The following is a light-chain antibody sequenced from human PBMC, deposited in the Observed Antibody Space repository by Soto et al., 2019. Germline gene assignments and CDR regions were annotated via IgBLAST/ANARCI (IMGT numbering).Light chain of an antibody. Sequence: DIQMTQSPSSVSASVGDRVTITCRASQGISSWLAWYHQKPGKAPKLLIYAASSLQSGVPSRFSGSGSGTAFTLTISSLQPEDFATYDCQQANSSPPTFGQGTRLEIK. J-gene: IGKJ5*01. V-gene: IGKV1D-12*01. CDR3: QQANSSPPT. CDR2: AAS. CDR1: QGISSW.